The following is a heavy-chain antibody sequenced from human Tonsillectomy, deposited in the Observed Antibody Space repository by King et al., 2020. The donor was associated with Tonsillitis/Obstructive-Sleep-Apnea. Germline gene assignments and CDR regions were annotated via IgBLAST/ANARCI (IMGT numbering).Heavy chain of an antibody. CDR1: GYTFTTYG. V-gene: IGHV1-18*01. Sequence: QLVQSGAEVKRPGASVKVSCKPSGYTFTTYGISWVRQAPGQGLEWMGWISTKKGNTNYAQKFQGRVSMTKDTATSTAYMELRSLRYDDTAVYYCARFWSGFLPDYWGQGTLVTVSS. CDR2: ISTKKGNT. CDR3: ARFWSGFLPDY. J-gene: IGHJ4*02. D-gene: IGHD3-3*01.